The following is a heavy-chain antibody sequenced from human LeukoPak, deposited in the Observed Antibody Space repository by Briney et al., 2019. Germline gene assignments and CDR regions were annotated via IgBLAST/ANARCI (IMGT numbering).Heavy chain of an antibody. D-gene: IGHD6-6*01. CDR3: AKYPSEYSSSYGMDV. CDR1: GGSISSYY. Sequence: SETLSLTCIVSGGSISSYYWGWVRQPPGKGLEWIGYIYDSGRTNYNPSLKSRVTISVDTSKNQFSLKLSSVTAADTAVYYCAKYPSEYSSSYGMDVWGQGTTVTVSS. CDR2: IYDSGRT. J-gene: IGHJ6*02. V-gene: IGHV4-59*01.